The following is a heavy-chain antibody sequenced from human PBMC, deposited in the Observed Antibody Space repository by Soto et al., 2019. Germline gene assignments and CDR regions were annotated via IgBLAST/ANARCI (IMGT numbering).Heavy chain of an antibody. V-gene: IGHV3-33*01. CDR2: IWYDANNK. D-gene: IGHD4-4*01. CDR3: ARSYSNTDYYYMDV. Sequence: GGSLRLSCAASGFTFSSYGMHWVRQAPGRGLEWVALIWYDANNKYYADSVKGRFTISRDNSKLYLQMNSLRAEDTAVYYCARSYSNTDYYYMDVWGKGTTVTVSS. J-gene: IGHJ6*03. CDR1: GFTFSSYG.